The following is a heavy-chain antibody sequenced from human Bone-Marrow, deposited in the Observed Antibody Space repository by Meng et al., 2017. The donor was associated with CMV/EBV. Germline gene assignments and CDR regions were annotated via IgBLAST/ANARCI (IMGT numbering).Heavy chain of an antibody. D-gene: IGHD5-18*01. CDR1: GGSISSYY. CDR3: AKDQGQLWSPYFGY. Sequence: GSLRLSCTVSGGSISSYYWSWIRQPPGKGLEWIGYIYYSGSTNYNPSLKSRVTISVDTSKNQFSLKLSSVTAADTAVYYCAKDQGQLWSPYFGYWGQGTLVTVSS. CDR2: IYYSGST. V-gene: IGHV4-59*01. J-gene: IGHJ4*02.